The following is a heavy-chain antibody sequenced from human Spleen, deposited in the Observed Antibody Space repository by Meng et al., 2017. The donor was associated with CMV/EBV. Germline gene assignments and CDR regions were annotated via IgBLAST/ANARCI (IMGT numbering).Heavy chain of an antibody. V-gene: IGHV3-66*04. CDR1: GFTVSTNF. CDR3: SRRDCSSTSCLLDY. CDR2: IYSSGST. Sequence: GESLKISCAASGFTVSTNFMTWVRQAPGKGLEWVSLIYSSGSTYYSDYVMGRFTISRDNYKNTLYLQMNSLRAEDTAVYYCSRRDCSSTSCLLDYWGQGTLVTVSS. J-gene: IGHJ4*02. D-gene: IGHD2-2*01.